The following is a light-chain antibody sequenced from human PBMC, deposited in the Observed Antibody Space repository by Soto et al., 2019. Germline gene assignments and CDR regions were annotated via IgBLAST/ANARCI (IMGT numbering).Light chain of an antibody. CDR2: DAS. J-gene: IGKJ5*01. CDR1: QSVSYY. Sequence: VLTQSPATLSLSPGERATLSCRASQSVSYYLAWYQHKPGQAPRLLIYDASNRATGIPARFSGSGSGTDFTLTISSLEPEDFAVYYCQQRSNWPPTFGQGTRLEIK. V-gene: IGKV3-11*01. CDR3: QQRSNWPPT.